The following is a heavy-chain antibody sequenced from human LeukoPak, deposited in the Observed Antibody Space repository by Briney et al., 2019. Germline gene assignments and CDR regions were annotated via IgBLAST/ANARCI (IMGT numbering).Heavy chain of an antibody. Sequence: GASVKVSCKASGYTFTSYGISWVRQAPGQGLEWMGWISAYNGNTNYAQKLQGRVTMTTDTSTSTAYMELRSLRSDDTAVYYCARAGYCSSTSCPYYYCYYYMDVWGKGTTVTVSS. CDR3: ARAGYCSSTSCPYYYCYYYMDV. D-gene: IGHD2-2*01. CDR2: ISAYNGNT. V-gene: IGHV1-18*01. CDR1: GYTFTSYG. J-gene: IGHJ6*03.